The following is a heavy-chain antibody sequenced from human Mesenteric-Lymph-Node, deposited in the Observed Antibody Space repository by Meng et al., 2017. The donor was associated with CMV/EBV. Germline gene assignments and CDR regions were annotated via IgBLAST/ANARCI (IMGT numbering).Heavy chain of an antibody. J-gene: IGHJ4*02. CDR1: GFTFDDYA. Sequence: SLKISCVASGFTFDDYAMHWVRQAPGKGLEWVSSIIWNSGSIGYADSVKGRFTIFRDNAKNSLYLQMSSLRPEDTAVYYCAKGETTYPPGDYWGQGTLVTVSS. CDR3: AKGETTYPPGDY. V-gene: IGHV3-9*01. D-gene: IGHD1-1*01. CDR2: IIWNSGSI.